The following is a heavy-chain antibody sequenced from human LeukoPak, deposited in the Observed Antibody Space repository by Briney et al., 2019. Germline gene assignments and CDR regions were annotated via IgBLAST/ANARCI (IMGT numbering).Heavy chain of an antibody. J-gene: IGHJ4*02. CDR2: ISGNGGIT. D-gene: IGHD4-23*01. CDR3: AKKSPYGGADY. V-gene: IGHV3-23*01. CDR1: GFTFSNSA. Sequence: GGSLGLSCAASGFTFSNSAMSWVRQAPGKGLEWVSAISGNGGITYYADSVKGQFTISRDNSKNTLYLQMNTLRADGTAVYYCAKKSPYGGADYWGQGTLVTVSS.